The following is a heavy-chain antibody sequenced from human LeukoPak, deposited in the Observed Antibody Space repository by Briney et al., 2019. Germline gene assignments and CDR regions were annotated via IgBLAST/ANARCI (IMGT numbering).Heavy chain of an antibody. CDR1: GGSFSGYY. D-gene: IGHD2-2*01. J-gene: IGHJ4*02. CDR2: INHSGST. CDR3: ARSFVLWPTGYFDY. V-gene: IGHV4-34*01. Sequence: SETLSLTCAVYGGSFSGYYWSWIRQPPGKGLEWIGEINHSGSTNYNPSLKSRVTISVDTSKNQFSLKLSSVTAADTAVYYCARSFVLWPTGYFDYWGQGTLVTVSS.